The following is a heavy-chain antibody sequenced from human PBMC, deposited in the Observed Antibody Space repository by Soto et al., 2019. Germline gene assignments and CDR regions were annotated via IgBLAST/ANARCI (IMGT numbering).Heavy chain of an antibody. CDR1: GGSISSTSYY. D-gene: IGHD1-26*01. CDR3: ARAVGPGAFDI. J-gene: IGHJ3*02. Sequence: SETLSLTCTVSGGSISSTSYYWGWIRQPPGKGLEWIGTIYYSENTYYNPSLKSRVTISIDTSKNQFSLKPSSVTAADTAVYYCARAVGPGAFDIWGQGTMVTVSS. V-gene: IGHV4-39*01. CDR2: IYYSENT.